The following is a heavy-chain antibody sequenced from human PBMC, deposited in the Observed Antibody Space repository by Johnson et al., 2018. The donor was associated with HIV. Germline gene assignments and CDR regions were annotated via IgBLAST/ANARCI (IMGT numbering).Heavy chain of an antibody. J-gene: IGHJ3*02. Sequence: VQLVESGGGLVQPGGSLILSCAASGFTVSSNYINWVRQAPGKGLEWVSVIYSGGSTYYADSVKGRFTISRDNSKNTLYLQMNSLRAEDTAVYYCARDQGGSDYAAFDIWGQGTMVTVSS. D-gene: IGHD1-26*01. CDR3: ARDQGGSDYAAFDI. CDR1: GFTVSSNY. V-gene: IGHV3-66*01. CDR2: IYSGGST.